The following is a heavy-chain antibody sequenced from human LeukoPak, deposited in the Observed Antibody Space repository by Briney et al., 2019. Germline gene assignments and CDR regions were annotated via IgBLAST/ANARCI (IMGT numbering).Heavy chain of an antibody. J-gene: IGHJ4*02. CDR1: GFTFSSYG. V-gene: IGHV3-23*01. Sequence: GGSLRLSYAASGFTFSSYGMNWVRQAPGKGLEWVSTIRNSGSSTSYADSVKGRFTISRDNSKNTLYLQLNSLRADDTALYYCAKQSHDYGGYMDFWGQGTLVTVSS. CDR3: AKQSHDYGGYMDF. CDR2: IRNSGSST. D-gene: IGHD4-17*01.